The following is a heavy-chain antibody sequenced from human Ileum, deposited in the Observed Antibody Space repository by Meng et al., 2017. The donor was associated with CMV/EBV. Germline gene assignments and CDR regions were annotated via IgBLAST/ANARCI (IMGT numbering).Heavy chain of an antibody. CDR3: ARSIGTSDGFDY. D-gene: IGHD1-26*01. V-gene: IGHV3-74*01. CDR1: GFIFSNYW. CDR2: INSDASIT. Sequence: GESLKISCAASGFIFSNYWMHWVRQAPGKGLVWVSRINSDASITNYADSVKGRFTISRDNAKNTLYLQMNSLRAEDTAVYYCARSIGTSDGFDYWGQGTLVTVSS. J-gene: IGHJ4*02.